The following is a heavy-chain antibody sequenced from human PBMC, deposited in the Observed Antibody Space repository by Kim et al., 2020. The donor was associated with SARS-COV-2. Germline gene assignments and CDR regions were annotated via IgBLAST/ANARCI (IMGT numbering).Heavy chain of an antibody. V-gene: IGHV3-15*01. J-gene: IGHJ4*02. CDR2: IKSKTDGGTT. D-gene: IGHD3-10*01. CDR3: TTRRLLWFGELCFACANYFDY. Sequence: GGSLRLSCAASGFTFSNAWMSWVRQAPGKGLEWVGRIKSKTDGGTTDYAAPVKGRFTISRDDSKNTLYLQMNSLKTEDTAVYYCTTRRLLWFGELCFACANYFDYWGQGTLVTVSS. CDR1: GFTFSNAW.